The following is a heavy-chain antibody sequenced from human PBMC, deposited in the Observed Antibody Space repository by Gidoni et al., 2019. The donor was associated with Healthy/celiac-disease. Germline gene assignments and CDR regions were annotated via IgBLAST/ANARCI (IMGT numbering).Heavy chain of an antibody. D-gene: IGHD5-18*01. CDR3: AMTRGEYSYGF. J-gene: IGHJ4*02. Sequence: QVQLQQWGAGLLKPSETLSLTCAVYGGSFSGYYWSWIRQPPGKGLEWIGEINHSGSTNYKTSLKSRVTISVDTSKNQFSLKLSSVTAADTAVYYCAMTRGEYSYGFWGQGTLVTVSS. CDR1: GGSFSGYY. V-gene: IGHV4-34*01. CDR2: INHSGST.